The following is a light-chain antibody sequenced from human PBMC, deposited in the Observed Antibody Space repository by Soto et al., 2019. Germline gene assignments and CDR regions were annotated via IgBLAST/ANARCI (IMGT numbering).Light chain of an antibody. CDR3: QQYDDLPIT. J-gene: IGKJ5*01. Sequence: IQLTQSPTTLPASVGDRVTLTCRASESISNWLAWYQQRPGTAPKLLIYHASILETAVPSRFSGSGSGTEFSFNITSLQHEDVDTYYCQQYDDLPITFGQGTRLEIK. V-gene: IGKV1-5*01. CDR2: HAS. CDR1: ESISNW.